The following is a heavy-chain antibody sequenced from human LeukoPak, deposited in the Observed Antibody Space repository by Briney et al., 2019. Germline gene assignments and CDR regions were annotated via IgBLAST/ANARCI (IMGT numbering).Heavy chain of an antibody. D-gene: IGHD1-26*01. CDR3: ATSKYSGSY. Sequence: AGGSLRLSCAASGFTFSSYAMSWVRQAPGKGLEWVSAISGSGGRIYYGASVKGRFTISRDNSKNTLNLQMNSLRAEDTAVYYCATSKYSGSYWGQGTLVTVSS. J-gene: IGHJ4*02. V-gene: IGHV3-23*01. CDR1: GFTFSSYA. CDR2: ISGSGGRI.